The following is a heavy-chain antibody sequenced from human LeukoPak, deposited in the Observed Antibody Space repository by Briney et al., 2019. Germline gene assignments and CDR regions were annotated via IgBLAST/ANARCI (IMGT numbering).Heavy chain of an antibody. V-gene: IGHV3-23*01. CDR1: GFSVNSFG. CDR3: AQGFSSGWYPN. D-gene: IGHD6-19*01. J-gene: IGHJ4*02. CDR2: ISINGETT. Sequence: GSLRLSCAVSGFSVNSFGMSWVRQAPGKGLEWISAISINGETTWYADSVKGRFIISRDNSKNALYLQLSSLRVEDTAVYYCAQGFSSGWYPNWGQGSLVSVSS.